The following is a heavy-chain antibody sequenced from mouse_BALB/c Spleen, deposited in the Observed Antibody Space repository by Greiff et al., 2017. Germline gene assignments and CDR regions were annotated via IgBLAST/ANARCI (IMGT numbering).Heavy chain of an antibody. CDR2: IYPGDGDT. CDR1: GYAFSSYW. Sequence: QVQLQQSGAELVRPGSSVKISCKASGYAFSSYWMNWVRQRPGQGLEWIGQIYPGDGDTNYNGKFKGKATLTADKSSSTAYMQLSSLTSEDSAVYFCARRKDGYSYSYAMDYWGQGTSVTVSS. V-gene: IGHV1-80*01. CDR3: ARRKDGYSYSYAMDY. J-gene: IGHJ4*01. D-gene: IGHD2-3*01.